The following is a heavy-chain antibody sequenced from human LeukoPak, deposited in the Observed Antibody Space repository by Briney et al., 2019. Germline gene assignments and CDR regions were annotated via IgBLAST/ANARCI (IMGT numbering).Heavy chain of an antibody. D-gene: IGHD1-26*01. CDR1: GFTFSSYE. CDR3: APLSGSYFGDDAFDI. CDR2: ISSSGSTI. Sequence: GGSLRLSCAASGFTFSSYEMNWVRQAPGKGLEWVSYISSSGSTIYYADSVKGRFTISRDNAKNSLYLQMNSLRAEDTAVYYCAPLSGSYFGDDAFDIWGQGTMVTVSS. V-gene: IGHV3-48*03. J-gene: IGHJ3*02.